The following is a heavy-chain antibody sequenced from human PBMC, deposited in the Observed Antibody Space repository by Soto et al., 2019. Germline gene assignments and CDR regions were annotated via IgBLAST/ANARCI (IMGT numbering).Heavy chain of an antibody. CDR1: GYSFTSYW. Sequence: ISCTGFGYSFTSYWIVWVRQMPGKGLEYMGIIYPGDYDTRYSPSFRGQVSISVDNSISTAYLQWSSLKASDTAIYYCARGLTSFSNPYYFDYWGQGTLVTVSS. J-gene: IGHJ4*02. CDR2: IYPGDYDT. CDR3: ARGLTSFSNPYYFDY. V-gene: IGHV5-51*01. D-gene: IGHD2-21*02.